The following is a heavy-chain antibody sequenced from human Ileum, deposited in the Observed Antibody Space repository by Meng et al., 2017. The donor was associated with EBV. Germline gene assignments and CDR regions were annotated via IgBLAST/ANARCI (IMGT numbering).Heavy chain of an antibody. D-gene: IGHD3-9*01. CDR1: GGSVISNNW. CDR2: IFHIGST. CDR3: AKVSLTGTFYDH. J-gene: IGHJ4*02. V-gene: IGHV4-4*02. Sequence: QVQLQEWGPGLVKPSGTLSLTCAVSGGSVISNNWWSWVRQPPGKGLEWIGEIFHIGSTNNSPSLKSRVTISVDNSKNQFSLSLTSVTAADTAIYYCAKVSLTGTFYDHWGQGILVTVSS.